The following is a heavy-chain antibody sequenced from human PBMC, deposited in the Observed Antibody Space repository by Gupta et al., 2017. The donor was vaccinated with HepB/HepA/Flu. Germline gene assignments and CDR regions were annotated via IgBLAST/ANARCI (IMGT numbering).Heavy chain of an antibody. Sequence: QITLKESGPTLVKPTETLTLPCTFSGFPFTTVGMGVGWIRQPPGKALEWLAIIYWNDDKLSNSSWRRRLIISRGTFRNQVVLTMTNMAPEDTGTYYCAHRLKGDYRPSAGHYDYCGQGTLVTVSS. CDR3: AHRLKGDYRPSAGHYDY. V-gene: IGHV2-5*01. D-gene: IGHD4-4*01. CDR2: IYWNDDK. CDR1: GFPFTTVGMG. J-gene: IGHJ4*02.